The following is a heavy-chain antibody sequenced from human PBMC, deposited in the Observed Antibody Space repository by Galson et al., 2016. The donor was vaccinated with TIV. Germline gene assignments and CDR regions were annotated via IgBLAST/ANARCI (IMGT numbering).Heavy chain of an antibody. CDR2: IKPNRGDT. V-gene: IGHV1-2*02. Sequence: SGYKFIGYHVHWVRQAPGQGLEWMGWIKPNRGDTNVAQKFRGRVTMTRDTSITTAYLELSGLRSDDTAVYYCARGFGVLTGNYLPKDFDYWGQGTLVTVSS. D-gene: IGHD3-9*01. J-gene: IGHJ4*02. CDR3: ARGFGVLTGNYLPKDFDY. CDR1: GYKFIGYH.